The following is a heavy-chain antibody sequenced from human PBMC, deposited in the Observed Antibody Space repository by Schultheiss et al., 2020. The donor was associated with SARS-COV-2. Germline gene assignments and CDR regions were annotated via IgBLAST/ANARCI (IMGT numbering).Heavy chain of an antibody. V-gene: IGHV4-4*07. CDR2: IYTSGST. D-gene: IGHD4-17*01. CDR3: ARGHGDYDSGWFDP. Sequence: SETLSLTCTVSGGSISSYYWSWIRQPAGKGLEWIGRIYTSGSTNYNPSLKSRVTISVDTSKNQFSLKPSSVTAADTAVYYCARGHGDYDSGWFDPWGQGTLVTVSS. CDR1: GGSISSYY. J-gene: IGHJ5*02.